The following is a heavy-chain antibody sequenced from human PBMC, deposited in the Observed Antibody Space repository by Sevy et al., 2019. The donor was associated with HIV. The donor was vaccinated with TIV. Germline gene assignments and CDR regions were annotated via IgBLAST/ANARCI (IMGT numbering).Heavy chain of an antibody. J-gene: IGHJ6*02. CDR2: ISSSSSTI. V-gene: IGHV3-48*02. CDR1: GFTFNSYS. Sequence: GGSLRLSCAASGFTFNSYSMNWVRQAPGKGLEWVSYISSSSSTIYYADSVKGRFTISRDNAKNSLYLQMNSLRDEDTAVYYCARDVYYYDSSGYYHYYYYGMDVWGQGTTVTVSS. D-gene: IGHD3-22*01. CDR3: ARDVYYYDSSGYYHYYYYGMDV.